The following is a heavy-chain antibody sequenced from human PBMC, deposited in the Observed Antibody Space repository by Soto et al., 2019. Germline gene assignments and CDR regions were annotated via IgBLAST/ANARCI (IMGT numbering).Heavy chain of an antibody. Sequence: PSQTLSLTCAISGDSVSSNSAAWNWIRQSPSRGLEWLGRTYYRSKWYNDYAVSVKSRITINPDTSKNQFSLQLNSVTPEDTAVYYCAGSGSWYENSYYGMDVWGQGTTVTVSS. J-gene: IGHJ6*02. V-gene: IGHV6-1*01. CDR2: TYYRSKWYN. CDR1: GDSVSSNSAA. CDR3: AGSGSWYENSYYGMDV. D-gene: IGHD6-13*01.